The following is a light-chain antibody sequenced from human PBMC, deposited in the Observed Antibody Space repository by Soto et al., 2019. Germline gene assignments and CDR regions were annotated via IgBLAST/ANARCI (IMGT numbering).Light chain of an antibody. CDR2: KAS. V-gene: IGKV1-5*03. CDR1: QSISSW. Sequence: DIQMTQSPSTLSASVGDRVTIICRASQSISSWLAWYQQEPGKAPKLLISKASNLDSGVPSRCSGSGSGTEFNLTISSLQAEDFATYYCQQYNSFTWTFGRGTKGDI. J-gene: IGKJ1*01. CDR3: QQYNSFTWT.